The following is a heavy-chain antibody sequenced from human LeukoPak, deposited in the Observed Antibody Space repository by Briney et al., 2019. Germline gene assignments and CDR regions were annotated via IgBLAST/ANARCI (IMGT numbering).Heavy chain of an antibody. J-gene: IGHJ4*02. V-gene: IGHV1-8*01. CDR2: MNPNSGDT. Sequence: ASVKVSCTASGYTFTSYDINWVRQATGQGLEWMGWMNPNSGDTGYAQKFQGRVTMTRNTSISTAYMELSSLRSEDTAVYYCARGPRYGSGSYYHYWGQGTLVTVSS. D-gene: IGHD3-10*01. CDR3: ARGPRYGSGSYYHY. CDR1: GYTFTSYD.